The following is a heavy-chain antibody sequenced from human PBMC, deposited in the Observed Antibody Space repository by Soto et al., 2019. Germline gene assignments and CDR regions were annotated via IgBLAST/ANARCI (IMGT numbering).Heavy chain of an antibody. D-gene: IGHD6-19*01. CDR1: GFTFSSYG. CDR3: AKGARLSIAVAGMCDY. Sequence: GGSLRLSCAASGFTFSSYGMHWVRQAPGKGLEWVAVISNDGSNKYYADSVKGRFTISRDNSKNTLYLQMNSLRAEDTAVYYCAKGARLSIAVAGMCDYWGQGTLVTVSS. J-gene: IGHJ4*02. CDR2: ISNDGSNK. V-gene: IGHV3-30*18.